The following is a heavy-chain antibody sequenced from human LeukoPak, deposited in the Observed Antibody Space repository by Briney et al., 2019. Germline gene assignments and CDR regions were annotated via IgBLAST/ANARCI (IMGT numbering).Heavy chain of an antibody. D-gene: IGHD3-22*01. Sequence: SETLSLTCTVSGGSISSGSYYWSWIRQPAGEGLEWIGRIYTSGSTNYNPSLKSRVTISVDTSKNQFSLKLSSVTAADTAVYYCARDYYDSSGYYFDYWGQGTLVTVSS. V-gene: IGHV4-61*02. CDR1: GGSISSGSYY. J-gene: IGHJ4*02. CDR3: ARDYYDSSGYYFDY. CDR2: IYTSGST.